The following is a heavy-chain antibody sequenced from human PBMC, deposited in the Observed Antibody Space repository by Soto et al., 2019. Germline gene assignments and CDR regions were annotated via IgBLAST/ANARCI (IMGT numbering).Heavy chain of an antibody. CDR1: GGTFSSYA. V-gene: IGHV1-69*13. CDR3: ARLEYSSSSADYYYYYGMDV. J-gene: IGHJ6*02. CDR2: IIPIFGTA. D-gene: IGHD6-6*01. Sequence: SVKVSCKASGGTFSSYAISWVRQAPGQGLEWMGGIIPIFGTANYAQKFQGRVTITADEPTSTAYMELSSLRSEDTAVYYCARLEYSSSSADYYYYYGMDVWGQGTTVTVSS.